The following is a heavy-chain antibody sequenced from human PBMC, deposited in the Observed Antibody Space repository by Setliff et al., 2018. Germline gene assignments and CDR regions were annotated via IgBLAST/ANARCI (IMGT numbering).Heavy chain of an antibody. J-gene: IGHJ4*02. CDR1: GGSISTYY. D-gene: IGHD6-6*01. Sequence: SETLSLTCTVSGGSISTYYWSWIRQPPGKGLEFIGYIYHSGGTSYNPSLKSRVTISVDTSKSQFSLKLSSVTAADTAVYSCARGRNIAPRLFDSWGQGTLVTVSS. CDR3: ARGRNIAPRLFDS. CDR2: IYHSGGT. V-gene: IGHV4-59*12.